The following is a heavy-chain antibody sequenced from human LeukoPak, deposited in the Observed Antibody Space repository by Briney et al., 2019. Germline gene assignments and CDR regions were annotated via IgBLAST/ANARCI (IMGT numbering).Heavy chain of an antibody. D-gene: IGHD3-3*01. J-gene: IGHJ4*02. CDR3: ARGRSGYSLRY. CDR2: ISGSGGDT. V-gene: IGHV3-23*01. CDR1: GFTSSSYA. Sequence: GGSLRLSCAVSGFTSSSYAMSWVRQAPGKGLEWVSGISGSGGDTYYAASVKGRFTISRDNSKNTLYLHMNSLRAEDTAVYYCARGRSGYSLRYWGQGTLVTVSS.